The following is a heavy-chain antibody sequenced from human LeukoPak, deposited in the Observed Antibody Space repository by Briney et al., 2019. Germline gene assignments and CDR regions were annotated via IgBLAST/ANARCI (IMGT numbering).Heavy chain of an antibody. D-gene: IGHD2-15*01. J-gene: IGHJ4*02. CDR1: GFTFRNHW. CDR2: IRTDGGST. V-gene: IGHV3-74*01. CDR3: ARDMESGGRAFDS. Sequence: GGSLRPSCAASGFTFRNHWMHWVRQAPAKGLVWVSRIRTDGGSTAYADFVKGRFTISRDNAKNTVYLQMNSLRADDTAVYYCARDMESGGRAFDSWGQGTLVTISS.